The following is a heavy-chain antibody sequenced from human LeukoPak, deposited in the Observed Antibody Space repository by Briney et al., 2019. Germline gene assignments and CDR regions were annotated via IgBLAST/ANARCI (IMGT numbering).Heavy chain of an antibody. D-gene: IGHD6-19*01. CDR1: GGSISSYH. J-gene: IGHJ4*02. CDR2: IYYSGST. CDR3: ARPGPNSDWSFGYFDY. Sequence: SETLSLTCTVSGGSISSYHWSWIRQPPGKGLEWIGYIYYSGSTNYNPSLKSRVTISIDTSKNQFSLKLSSVTAADTAVYYCARPGPNSDWSFGYFDYWGQGTLVTVSS. V-gene: IGHV4-59*08.